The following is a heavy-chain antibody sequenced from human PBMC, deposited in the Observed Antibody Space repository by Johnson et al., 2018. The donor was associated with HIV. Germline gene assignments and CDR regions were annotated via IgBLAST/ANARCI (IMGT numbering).Heavy chain of an antibody. D-gene: IGHD3-22*01. V-gene: IGHV3-NL1*01. CDR1: GFTFSSYP. Sequence: QVQLVESGGGVVQPGRSLRLSCAVSGFTFSSYPMHWVRQAPGKGLEWVSVIYSGGSTYYADSVKGRFTISRDNSKNTLYLQMNSLRAEDTAVYYCATSLYYYDSSGFSFDAFDIWGQGTMVTVSS. J-gene: IGHJ3*02. CDR3: ATSLYYYDSSGFSFDAFDI. CDR2: IYSGGST.